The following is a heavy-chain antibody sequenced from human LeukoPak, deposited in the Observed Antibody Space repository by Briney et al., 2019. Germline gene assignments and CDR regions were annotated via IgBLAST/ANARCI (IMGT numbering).Heavy chain of an antibody. D-gene: IGHD5-12*01. CDR1: GFAVTDNY. V-gene: IGHV3-53*04. J-gene: IGHJ3*02. CDR3: ARGRFSGYDREAFDI. CDR2: IYSGGDT. Sequence: GGSLRLSCAASGFAVTDNYISWVREAPGKGLEWVSIIYSGGDTNFADSVKGRFAISRHSSKNTLYLQMNSLRAEDTAVYYCARGRFSGYDREAFDIWGQGTLITVSS.